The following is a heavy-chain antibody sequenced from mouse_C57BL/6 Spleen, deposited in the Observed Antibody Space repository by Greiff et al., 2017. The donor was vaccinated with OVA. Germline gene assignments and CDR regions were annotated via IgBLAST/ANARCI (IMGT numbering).Heavy chain of an antibody. V-gene: IGHV1-7*01. Sequence: VQLQQSGAELAKPGASVKLSCKASGYTFTSYWMHWVKQRPGQGLEWIGYITPSSGYTKYNQKFKDKATLTADKSSSTAYMQLSSLTYEDTTAYYCANCNDVRDYWGQGTTLTDSS. CDR1: GYTFTSYW. CDR2: ITPSSGYT. CDR3: ANCNDVRDY. J-gene: IGHJ2*01. D-gene: IGHD2-1*01.